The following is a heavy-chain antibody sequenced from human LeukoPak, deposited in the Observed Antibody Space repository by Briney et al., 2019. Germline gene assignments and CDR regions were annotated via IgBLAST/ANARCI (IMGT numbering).Heavy chain of an antibody. J-gene: IGHJ3*02. V-gene: IGHV3-7*01. CDR2: IKQDGSVI. Sequence: GGSLRLSCAASGFSFSTHWMSWFRQAPGKGLEWVALIKQDGSVIHYVDSVKGRFTISRGNAKNSLSLQMNSLRADDTAVYYCAGDEGWTFDIWGQGTKVTVSS. D-gene: IGHD5-24*01. CDR1: GFSFSTHW. CDR3: AGDEGWTFDI.